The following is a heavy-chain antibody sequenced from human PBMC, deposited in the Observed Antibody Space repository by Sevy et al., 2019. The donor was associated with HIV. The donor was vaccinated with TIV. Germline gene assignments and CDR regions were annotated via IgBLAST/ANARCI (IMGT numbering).Heavy chain of an antibody. CDR3: ARDVAAGDF. J-gene: IGHJ4*02. D-gene: IGHD2-21*01. Sequence: GGSLRLSCAASGFTFTRYWMTWVRQSPGKGLQWLGNINEDGTEKYYRDSVRGRFTISRDNTKKSLHLQMNSLRADDTGVYYCARDVAAGDFWGQGTLVTVSS. V-gene: IGHV3-7*01. CDR2: INEDGTEK. CDR1: GFTFTRYW.